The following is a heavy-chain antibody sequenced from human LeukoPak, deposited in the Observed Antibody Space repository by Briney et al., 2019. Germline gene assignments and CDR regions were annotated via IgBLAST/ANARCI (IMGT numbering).Heavy chain of an antibody. CDR2: ISGSGAGT. Sequence: PGGSLRLSCAASGFTFSSHAMSWVRQVPGKGLEWVSGISGSGAGTYYADSVKGRFTISRDSSKNTLSLQMNSLRAEDTAAYYCAKEGYQAGTTSKGYFDDWGQGTLVTVSS. J-gene: IGHJ4*02. D-gene: IGHD1-7*01. CDR1: GFTFSSHA. CDR3: AKEGYQAGTTSKGYFDD. V-gene: IGHV3-23*01.